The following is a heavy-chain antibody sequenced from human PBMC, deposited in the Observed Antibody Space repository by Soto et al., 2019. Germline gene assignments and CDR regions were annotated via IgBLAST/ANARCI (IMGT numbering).Heavy chain of an antibody. D-gene: IGHD6-6*01. V-gene: IGHV4-31*03. CDR3: ARYPDPARPENYFDY. J-gene: IGHJ4*02. CDR1: GGSISSGGYY. CDR2: IYYSGST. Sequence: SETLSLTCTVSGGSISSGGYYWSWIRQHPGKGLEWIGYIYYSGSTYYNPSLKSRVTISVDTSKNQFSLKLSSVTAADTAVYYCARYPDPARPENYFDYWGQGTLVTVSS.